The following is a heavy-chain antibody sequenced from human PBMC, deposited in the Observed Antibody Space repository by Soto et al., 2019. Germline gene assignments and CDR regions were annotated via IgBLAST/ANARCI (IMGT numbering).Heavy chain of an antibody. CDR2: ISGSGGST. CDR3: AKDLRGILTGYYYYGMDV. D-gene: IGHD3-9*01. V-gene: IGHV3-23*01. J-gene: IGHJ6*02. CDR1: GFTFSSYA. Sequence: GSLRLSCAASGFTFSSYAMSWVRQAPGKGLEWVSAISGSGGSTYYADSVKGRFTISRDNSKNTLYLQMNSLRAEDTAVYYCAKDLRGILTGYYYYGMDVWGQGTTVTVSS.